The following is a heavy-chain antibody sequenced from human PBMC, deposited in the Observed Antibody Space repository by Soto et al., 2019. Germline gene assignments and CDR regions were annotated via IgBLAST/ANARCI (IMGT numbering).Heavy chain of an antibody. Sequence: GESLKISCKGSGYKFTTYWLGWLRQMPGKGLEWMGVIYPDDSDTRYRPSFQGQVTISADKSINTAYLQWSSLKASDTAMYYCARHGIGNLGYDCSDFWGQGTLVTVSS. J-gene: IGHJ4*02. CDR1: GYKFTTYW. D-gene: IGHD3-22*01. V-gene: IGHV5-51*01. CDR2: IYPDDSDT. CDR3: ARHGIGNLGYDCSDF.